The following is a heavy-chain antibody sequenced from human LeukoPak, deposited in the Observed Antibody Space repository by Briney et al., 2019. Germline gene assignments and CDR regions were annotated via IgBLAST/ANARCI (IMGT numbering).Heavy chain of an antibody. CDR1: GFTFSNYA. Sequence: GGSLRLSCAASGFTFSNYAMSWVRQAPGKGLEWVSGFSGSGGITYYADSVKGRFTISRDNTKNTLYLQLNSLRAEDTAVYYCARRRYSGSSQHFDYWGLGTLVTVSS. CDR2: FSGSGGIT. CDR3: ARRRYSGSSQHFDY. J-gene: IGHJ4*02. V-gene: IGHV3-23*01. D-gene: IGHD1-26*01.